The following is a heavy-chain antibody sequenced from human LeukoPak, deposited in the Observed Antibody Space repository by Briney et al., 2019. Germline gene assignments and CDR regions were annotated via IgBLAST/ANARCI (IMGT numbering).Heavy chain of an antibody. CDR3: AGGDYGDDFDY. CDR2: IYHNGNT. D-gene: IGHD4-17*01. V-gene: IGHV4-4*02. Sequence: SETLSLTCVVSGGSISNSNWWTWVRQSPEKGLEWIGEIYHNGNTNYNPSLKSRVTISVEKSKNEFSLKVSSVTAADTAVYYCAGGDYGDDFDYWGQGTLVTVSS. J-gene: IGHJ4*02. CDR1: GGSISNSNW.